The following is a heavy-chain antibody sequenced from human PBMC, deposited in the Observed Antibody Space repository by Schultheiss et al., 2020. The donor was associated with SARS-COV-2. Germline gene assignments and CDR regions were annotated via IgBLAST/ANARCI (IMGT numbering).Heavy chain of an antibody. CDR3: ATIRDPRYFDY. D-gene: IGHD5-24*01. V-gene: IGHV4-34*01. CDR1: GGSFSGYY. CDR2: INHSGST. J-gene: IGHJ4*02. Sequence: SETLSLTCAVYGGSFSGYYWNWIRQPPGKGLEWIGEINHSGSTNYNPSLKSRVTISVDKSKNQFSLKLNSVTAADTAMYYCATIRDPRYFDYWGQGTLVTVSS.